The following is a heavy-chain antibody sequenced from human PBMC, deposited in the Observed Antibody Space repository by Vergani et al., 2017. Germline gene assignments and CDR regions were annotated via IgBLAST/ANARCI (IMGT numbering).Heavy chain of an antibody. Sequence: QVQLVQSGAEVKKPGASVKVSCKASGYTFTSYGISWVRQAPGQGLEWVGWISAYNGNTNYAQKLQGRVTMTTDTSTSTAYMELRSLRSDDTAVYYCARVICSGGSCYYYYYXMDVWGKGTTVTVSS. D-gene: IGHD2-15*01. V-gene: IGHV1-18*01. J-gene: IGHJ6*03. CDR1: GYTFTSYG. CDR2: ISAYNGNT. CDR3: ARVICSGGSCYYYYYXMDV.